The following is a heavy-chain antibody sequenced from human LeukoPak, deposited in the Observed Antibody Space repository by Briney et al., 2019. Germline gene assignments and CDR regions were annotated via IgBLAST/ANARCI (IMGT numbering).Heavy chain of an antibody. CDR3: ARERDTSMVALDS. V-gene: IGHV3-21*06. Sequence: GGSLRLSCAASGFTFSSYAMNWVRQAPGKGLEWVSCITSNIYTYYADSVRGRFTISRDNSQNSVYLVMNSLRAEDTAVYYCARERDTSMVALDSWGQGTLVTVST. J-gene: IGHJ4*02. CDR2: ITSNIYT. D-gene: IGHD5-18*01. CDR1: GFTFSSYA.